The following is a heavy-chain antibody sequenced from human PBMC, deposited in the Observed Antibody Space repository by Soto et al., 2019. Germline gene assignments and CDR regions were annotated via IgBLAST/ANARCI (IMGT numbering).Heavy chain of an antibody. CDR2: VYPRDSDT. D-gene: IGHD6-13*01. CDR1: GYIFIDYW. Sequence: GESLKISCKASGYIFIDYWIGWVRQMPGKGLEWMGIVYPRDSDTRYSPSFQGQVTISADKTISTTYLQWSSLKASDTATYFCARRYIAAPATAFDLWGQGTPVTVSS. V-gene: IGHV5-51*01. J-gene: IGHJ4*02. CDR3: ARRYIAAPATAFDL.